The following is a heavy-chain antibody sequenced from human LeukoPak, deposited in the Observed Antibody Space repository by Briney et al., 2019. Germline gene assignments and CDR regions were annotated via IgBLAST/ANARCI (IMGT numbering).Heavy chain of an antibody. J-gene: IGHJ4*02. V-gene: IGHV4-59*01. CDR3: ASTSGQLLVHYFDY. CDR2: MYYSGNT. CDR1: GASLSSYY. Sequence: PSETLSLTCTVSGASLSSYYWSWIRQPPGKGLEWIGYMYYSGNTNYNPSLKSRVTSSVDTSKNQFSLKLSSVTAADTAVYYCASTSGQLLVHYFDYWGQGTLVTVSS. D-gene: IGHD6-6*01.